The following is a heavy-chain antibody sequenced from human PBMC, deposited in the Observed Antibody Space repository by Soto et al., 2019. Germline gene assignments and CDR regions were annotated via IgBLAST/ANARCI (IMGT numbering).Heavy chain of an antibody. J-gene: IGHJ4*02. V-gene: IGHV4-39*01. CDR3: ARHRIEVVWRGFDY. CDR2: SSYNGGT. CDR1: ADSSTISDSY. Sequence: SETLSLTCTVSADSSTISDSYWGWLRQPPGKGLQWIGSSSYNGGTFYNPSLKGRVAISVDPSKKHSPLQVTSVSAADTAVYYCARHRIEVVWRGFDYWGQGSPVTVSS. D-gene: IGHD1-1*01.